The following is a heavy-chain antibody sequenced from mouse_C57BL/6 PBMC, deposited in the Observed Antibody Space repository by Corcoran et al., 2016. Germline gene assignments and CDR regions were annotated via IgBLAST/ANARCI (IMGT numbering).Heavy chain of an antibody. CDR1: GYTFTDYY. Sequence: QVQLKQSGAELVRPGASVKLSCKASGYTFTDYYINWVKQRPGQGLEWIARIYPGSGNTYYNEKFKGKATLTAEKSSSTAYMQLSSLTSEDSAVYFCARSGLDSSGYFDYWGQGTTLTVSS. CDR3: ARSGLDSSGYFDY. D-gene: IGHD3-2*01. J-gene: IGHJ2*01. V-gene: IGHV1-76*01. CDR2: IYPGSGNT.